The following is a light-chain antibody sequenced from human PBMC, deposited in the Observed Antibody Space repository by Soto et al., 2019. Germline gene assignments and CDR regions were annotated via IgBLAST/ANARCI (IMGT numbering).Light chain of an antibody. CDR3: HQSGNSPKT. CDR2: GAS. CDR1: QSVSPTF. Sequence: EIVLTQSPGTLSLSPGDRATLSCRASQSVSPTFLAWFQQKPRQAPRLLIYGASNRASGTPERFSGSGSGTDFTLTISRLEPEDFAVYYCHQSGNSPKTFGQGTKVEIK. J-gene: IGKJ1*01. V-gene: IGKV3-20*01.